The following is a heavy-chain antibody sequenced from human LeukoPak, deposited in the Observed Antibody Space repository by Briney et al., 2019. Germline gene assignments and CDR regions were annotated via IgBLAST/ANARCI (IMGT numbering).Heavy chain of an antibody. CDR2: IKRDGSET. CDR3: ARDDYRDSWADY. Sequence: GGSLRLSCAASGFTFSAYWMNWVRQAPGKGLEWVANIKRDGSETYYVDSVKGRFTISRDSAKNSLYLQMNGLRAEDTAVYFCARDDYRDSWADYWGLGTLVTVSS. J-gene: IGHJ4*02. V-gene: IGHV3-7*01. CDR1: GFTFSAYW. D-gene: IGHD4/OR15-4a*01.